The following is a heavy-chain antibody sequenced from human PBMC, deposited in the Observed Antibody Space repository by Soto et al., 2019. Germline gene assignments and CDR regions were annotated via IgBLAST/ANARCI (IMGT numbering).Heavy chain of an antibody. V-gene: IGHV1-69*13. D-gene: IGHD3-10*01. Sequence: SVKVSCKASGGTFSSYAISWVRQAPGQGLEWMGGISPIFGTANYAQKFQGRVTITADESTSTAYMELSSLRSEDTAVYYCASNRGLQWSGGSYYYYGMDVWGQGTTVTVSS. J-gene: IGHJ6*02. CDR2: ISPIFGTA. CDR3: ASNRGLQWSGGSYYYYGMDV. CDR1: GGTFSSYA.